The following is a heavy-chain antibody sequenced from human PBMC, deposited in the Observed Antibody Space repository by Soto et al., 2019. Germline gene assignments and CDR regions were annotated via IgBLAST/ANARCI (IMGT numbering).Heavy chain of an antibody. CDR3: ATARPTCIAVARCDAFDI. CDR2: FDPEDGET. V-gene: IGHV1-24*01. CDR1: GYTLTELS. Sequence: ASVKVSCKVSGYTLTELSMHWVRQAPGKGHEWMGGFDPEDGETIYAQKFQGRVTMTEDTSTDTAYMELSSLRSEDTAVYYCATARPTCIAVARCDAFDIWGQGTMVTVSS. J-gene: IGHJ3*02. D-gene: IGHD6-19*01.